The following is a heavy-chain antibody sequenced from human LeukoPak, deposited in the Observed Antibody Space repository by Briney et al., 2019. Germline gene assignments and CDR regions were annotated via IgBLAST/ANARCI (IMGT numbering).Heavy chain of an antibody. Sequence: GGSLRLSCAASGFTFSDYYMSWIRQAPGKGLEWVSYISSGGSIIYYADSVEGRFTISRDSAKNSLYLQMNSLRAEDTAVYYCARDLYYYESSGYPAGYFQYWGQGTLVTVSS. D-gene: IGHD3-22*01. V-gene: IGHV3-11*01. CDR1: GFTFSDYY. CDR2: ISSGGSII. J-gene: IGHJ1*01. CDR3: ARDLYYYESSGYPAGYFQY.